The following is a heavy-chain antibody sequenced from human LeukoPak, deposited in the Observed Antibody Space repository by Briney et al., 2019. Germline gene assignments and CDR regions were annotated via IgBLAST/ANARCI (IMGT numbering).Heavy chain of an antibody. Sequence: ASAKVSCKASGYTFTGYYMHWVRQAPGQGLEWMGWINPNIGDTNYAQKFQGRVTMTRDTSISTAYMELSRLRFDDTAVYYCARINSSRWYDFWGQGTLVTVSS. CDR1: GYTFTGYY. J-gene: IGHJ4*02. CDR3: ARINSSRWYDF. D-gene: IGHD6-13*01. CDR2: INPNIGDT. V-gene: IGHV1-2*02.